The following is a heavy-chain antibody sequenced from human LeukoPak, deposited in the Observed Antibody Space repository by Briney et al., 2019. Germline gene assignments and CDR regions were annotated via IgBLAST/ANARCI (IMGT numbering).Heavy chain of an antibody. D-gene: IGHD1-26*01. J-gene: IGHJ4*02. CDR1: GFTVSNNY. V-gene: IGHV3-66*01. CDR2: IYAGGDT. Sequence: PGGSLRLSCAASGFTVSNNYMSRVRQAPGKGLEWVSMIYAGGDTYYADPVKGRFTISRDSSKNTLYLQMNSLRADDTAVFYCARARDQQGAPRQYFFDSWGQGTLVTVSS. CDR3: ARARDQQGAPRQYFFDS.